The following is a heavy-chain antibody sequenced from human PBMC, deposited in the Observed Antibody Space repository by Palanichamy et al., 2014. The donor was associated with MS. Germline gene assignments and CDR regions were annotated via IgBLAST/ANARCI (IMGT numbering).Heavy chain of an antibody. CDR3: ARDPGDYGMDV. Sequence: QLVESGGGLIQPGGSPRLSCAASGFTVSSNYMIWVRQAPGKGLEWVSVISGGGSTYYADSVKGRFTISRDNSKNTLYLQMNSLRAEDTAVYYCARDPGDYGMDVWGQGTTVTVSS. D-gene: IGHD7-27*01. CDR1: GFTVSSNY. J-gene: IGHJ6*02. CDR2: ISGGGST. V-gene: IGHV3-53*01.